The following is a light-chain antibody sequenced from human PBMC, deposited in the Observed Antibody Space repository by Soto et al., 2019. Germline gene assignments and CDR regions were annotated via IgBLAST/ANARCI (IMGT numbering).Light chain of an antibody. V-gene: IGKV1-5*03. J-gene: IGKJ2*01. CDR2: KAS. Sequence: DIQLTQFPSTLSASIGDRVTITCRASQTISSSLAWYQQKPGKAPKLLLYKASNLEVGVQSRSSGSGSGTEFALTTSSLQPDDVATYYCQQYIRYSPYTFGQGTRLEIK. CDR1: QTISSS. CDR3: QQYIRYSPYT.